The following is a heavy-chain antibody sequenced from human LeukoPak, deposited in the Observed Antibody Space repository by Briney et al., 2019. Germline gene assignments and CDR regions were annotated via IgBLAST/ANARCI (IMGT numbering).Heavy chain of an antibody. Sequence: KSSETLSLTCTVSGGSISSSSYYWGWIRQPPGKGLEWIASIYDSRSTYYNPSLKSRLTISVYTSENQFSLNLSSVTAADTAIYYCVRPYHYDSGSRGTAFDIWGQGTMVTVSS. CDR1: GGSISSSSYY. D-gene: IGHD3-10*01. J-gene: IGHJ3*02. CDR3: VRPYHYDSGSRGTAFDI. CDR2: IYDSRST. V-gene: IGHV4-39*01.